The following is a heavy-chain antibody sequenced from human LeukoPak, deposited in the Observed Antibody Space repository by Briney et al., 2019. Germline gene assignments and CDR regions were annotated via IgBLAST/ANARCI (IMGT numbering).Heavy chain of an antibody. D-gene: IGHD3-22*01. CDR3: ARDYYDSSGYYR. J-gene: IGHJ4*02. CDR2: ISSSSYI. V-gene: IGHV3-21*01. CDR1: GFTFSSYS. Sequence: GGSLRLSCAASGFTFSSYSMNWVRQAPGRGLEWVSSISSSSYIYYADSVKGRFTISRDNAENSLYLQMNSLRAEDTAVYYCARDYYDSSGYYRWGQGTLVTVSS.